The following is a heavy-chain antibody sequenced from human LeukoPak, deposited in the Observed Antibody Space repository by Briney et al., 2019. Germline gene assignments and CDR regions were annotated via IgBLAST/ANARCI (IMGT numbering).Heavy chain of an antibody. V-gene: IGHV4-34*01. CDR3: ARGSNGDLDY. CDR2: INHSGST. D-gene: IGHD4-17*01. J-gene: IGHJ4*02. Sequence: GSLRLSCAASGFTFSSYWMSWVRQAPGKGLEWIGEINHSGSTNYNPSLKSRVTISVDTSKNQFSLKLSSVTAADTAVYYCARGSNGDLDYWGQGTLVTVSS. CDR1: GFTFSSYW.